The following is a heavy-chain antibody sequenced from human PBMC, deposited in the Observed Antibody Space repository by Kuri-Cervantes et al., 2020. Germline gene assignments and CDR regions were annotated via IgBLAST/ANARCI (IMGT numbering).Heavy chain of an antibody. J-gene: IGHJ4*02. D-gene: IGHD6-19*01. CDR2: ISYDGSNK. CDR1: GFTFSSYG. V-gene: IGHV3-30*18. CDR3: AKVLAVAGGGELDY. Sequence: GESLKISCAASGFTFSSYGMHWVRQAPGKGLEWVAVISYDGSNKYYADPVKGRFTISRDNSKNTLYLQMNSLRAEDTAVYYCAKVLAVAGGGELDYWGQGTLVTVSS.